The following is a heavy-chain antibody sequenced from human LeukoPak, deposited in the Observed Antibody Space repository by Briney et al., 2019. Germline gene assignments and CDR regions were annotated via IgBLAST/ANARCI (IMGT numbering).Heavy chain of an antibody. D-gene: IGHD2-15*01. V-gene: IGHV3-30-3*01. J-gene: IGHJ4*02. CDR1: GFIFRSYA. CDR2: VSYDGSNE. CDR3: AGGGTLPDY. Sequence: GGSLRLSCAASGFIFRSYAMHWVRQAPGKGLEWVAAVSYDGSNEYYADSVKGRFTISRDNSKNTLYVQMNSLRAADTAVYYCAGGGTLPDYWGQGTLVTVSS.